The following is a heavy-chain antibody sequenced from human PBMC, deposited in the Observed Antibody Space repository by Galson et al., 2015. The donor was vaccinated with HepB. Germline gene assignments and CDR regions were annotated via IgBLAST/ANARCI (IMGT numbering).Heavy chain of an antibody. J-gene: IGHJ4*02. D-gene: IGHD2-2*01. CDR3: ARSCSRTSCCLSGMDY. V-gene: IGHV3-30-3*01. CDR1: GFTFSNFA. Sequence: SLRLSCAASGFTFSNFAMHWVRQAPGKGLEWVAVISYEGSNTYFADSVKGRFTISRDNSKNTLYLQMNSLRDEDTAVYYCARSCSRTSCCLSGMDYWGQGTRVTVSS. CDR2: ISYEGSNT.